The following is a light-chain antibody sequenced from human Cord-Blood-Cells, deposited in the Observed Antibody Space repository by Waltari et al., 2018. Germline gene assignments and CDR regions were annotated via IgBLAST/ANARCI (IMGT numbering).Light chain of an antibody. CDR1: QSISSY. V-gene: IGKV1-39*01. CDR2: AAS. Sequence: DIQMTQSPSSLSASVGDRVTITCRASQSISSYLNWYQQKPGKAPKILIYAASSLQSGVPSRFSGSGSGTDCTLTISSLQPEDFATYYCQQSYSTPYTFGQGTKLEIK. J-gene: IGKJ2*01. CDR3: QQSYSTPYT.